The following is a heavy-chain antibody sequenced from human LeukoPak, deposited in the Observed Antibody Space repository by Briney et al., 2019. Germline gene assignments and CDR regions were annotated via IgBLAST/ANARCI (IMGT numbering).Heavy chain of an antibody. Sequence: QPGGSLRLSCAASGFTFSSYSMNWVRQAPGKGLEWVSYISSSSSTIYYADSVKGRFTISRDNAKNSLYLQMNSLRAEDTAVYYCARDFQEDSGYDFLGYYYYYYMDVWGKGTTVTVSS. J-gene: IGHJ6*03. V-gene: IGHV3-48*01. D-gene: IGHD5-12*01. CDR2: ISSSSSTI. CDR1: GFTFSSYS. CDR3: ARDFQEDSGYDFLGYYYYYYMDV.